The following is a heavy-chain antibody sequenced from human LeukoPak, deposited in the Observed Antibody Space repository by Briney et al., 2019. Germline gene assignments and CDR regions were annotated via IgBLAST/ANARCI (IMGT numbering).Heavy chain of an antibody. CDR1: GGSISSGSYY. Sequence: PSQTLSLTCTVSGGSISSGSYYWSWIPQPAGKGLEWIGRIYTSGSTNYNPSLKSRVTISVDTSKNQFSLKLSSVTAADTAVYYCARAGYSSGWYVYWGQGTLVTVSS. V-gene: IGHV4-61*02. CDR2: IYTSGST. D-gene: IGHD6-19*01. J-gene: IGHJ4*02. CDR3: ARAGYSSGWYVY.